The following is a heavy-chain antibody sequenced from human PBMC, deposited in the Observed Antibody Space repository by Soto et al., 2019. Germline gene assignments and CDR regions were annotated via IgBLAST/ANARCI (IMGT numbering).Heavy chain of an antibody. J-gene: IGHJ6*02. D-gene: IGHD6-13*01. Sequence: GASVKVSCKASGYTFTGYYMHWVRQAPGQGLEWMGWINPNSGGTNYAQKFQGRVTMTRDTSISTAYMELSRLRSDDTAVYYCARDENVAAAGKKGYYYYGMDVWGQGTTVTVSS. CDR2: INPNSGGT. CDR1: GYTFTGYY. V-gene: IGHV1-2*02. CDR3: ARDENVAAAGKKGYYYYGMDV.